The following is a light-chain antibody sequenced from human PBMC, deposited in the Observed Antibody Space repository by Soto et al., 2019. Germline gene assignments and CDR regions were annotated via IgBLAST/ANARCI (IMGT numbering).Light chain of an antibody. V-gene: IGLV2-23*02. CDR1: SRNVGTYQA. J-gene: IGLJ1*01. CDR2: EVS. CDR3: CSYASSSTYV. Sequence: SVLTQPASVSGSPGQSVTISCTGTSRNVGTYQAISWYQQHPGKAPKLILFEVSQRPSGVSDRFSGSKSGITASLTISGLQAEDEADYYCCSYASSSTYVFGTGTKVTV.